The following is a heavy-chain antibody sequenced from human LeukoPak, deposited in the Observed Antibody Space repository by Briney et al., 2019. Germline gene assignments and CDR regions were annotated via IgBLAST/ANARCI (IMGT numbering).Heavy chain of an antibody. CDR1: GGSFSGYY. V-gene: IGHV4-34*01. J-gene: IGHJ4*02. CDR3: ARFKSSGYSDY. D-gene: IGHD3-22*01. CDR2: INHSGGT. Sequence: PSETLSLTCAVYGGSFSGYYWSWIRQPPGKGLEWIGEINHSGGTNYNPSLKSRVTISVDTSKNQFSLKLSSVTAADTAVYYCARFKSSGYSDYWGQGTLVTVSS.